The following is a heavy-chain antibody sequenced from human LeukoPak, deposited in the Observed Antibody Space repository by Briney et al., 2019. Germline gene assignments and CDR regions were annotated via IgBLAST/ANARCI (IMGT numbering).Heavy chain of an antibody. Sequence: GGSLRLSCAASGFTFCGYSIHWGRPAPGEGLGGGSSISSSSGYICYADPVKGRFTISRDNAKNSLYLQMNSLRAEDTAVYYCAGGKSITIFGVGPNDYWGQGTLVTVSS. CDR2: ISSSSGYI. CDR3: AGGKSITIFGVGPNDY. J-gene: IGHJ4*02. CDR1: GFTFCGYS. V-gene: IGHV3-21*01. D-gene: IGHD3-3*01.